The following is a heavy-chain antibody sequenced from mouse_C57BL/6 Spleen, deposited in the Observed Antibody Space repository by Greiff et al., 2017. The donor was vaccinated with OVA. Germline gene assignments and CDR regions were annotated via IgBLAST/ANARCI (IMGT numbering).Heavy chain of an antibody. Sequence: LVESGPELVKPGASVKISCKASGYAFSSSWMNWVKQRPGKGLEWIGRIYPGDGDTNYNGKFKGKATLTADKSSSTAYMQLSSLTSEDSAVYFCARPFYYDYECYAMDYWGQGTSVTVSS. CDR2: IYPGDGDT. CDR1: GYAFSSSW. D-gene: IGHD2-4*01. V-gene: IGHV1-82*01. J-gene: IGHJ4*01. CDR3: ARPFYYDYECYAMDY.